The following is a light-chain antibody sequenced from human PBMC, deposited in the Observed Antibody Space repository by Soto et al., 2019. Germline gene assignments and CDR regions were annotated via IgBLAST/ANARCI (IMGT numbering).Light chain of an antibody. CDR3: TSYAGTNNFVL. CDR2: EVS. V-gene: IGLV2-8*01. CDR1: SSDVGLYNY. Sequence: QSVLTQPPSASVSPGQSVTISCTGTSSDVGLYNYVSWYQHHPGKAPKLMIYEVSNRPSGVPDRFSGSKSGNTASLTVSGLQAEDEADYYCTSYAGTNNFVLFGGGTKLTVL. J-gene: IGLJ2*01.